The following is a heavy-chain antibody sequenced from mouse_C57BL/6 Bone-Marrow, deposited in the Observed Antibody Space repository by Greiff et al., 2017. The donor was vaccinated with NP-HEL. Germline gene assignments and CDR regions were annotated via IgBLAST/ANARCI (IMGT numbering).Heavy chain of an antibody. CDR3: ARYHRWYFDV. V-gene: IGHV7-3*01. D-gene: IGHD2-14*01. CDR2: IRNKANGYTT. CDR1: GFTFTDYY. Sequence: EVNLVESGGGLVQPGGSLSLSCAASGFTFTDYYMSWVRQPPGKALEWLGFIRNKANGYTTEYSASVKGRFTISRDNSQSILYLQMNALRAEDSATYYCARYHRWYFDVWGTGTTVTVSS. J-gene: IGHJ1*03.